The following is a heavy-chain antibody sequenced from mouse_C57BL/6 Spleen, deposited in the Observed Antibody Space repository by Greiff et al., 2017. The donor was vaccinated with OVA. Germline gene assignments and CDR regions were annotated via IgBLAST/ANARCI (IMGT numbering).Heavy chain of an antibody. CDR3: ARGLLEAMDY. V-gene: IGHV1-59*01. CDR2: IDPSDSYT. J-gene: IGHJ4*01. D-gene: IGHD2-1*01. Sequence: QVQLQQPGAELVRPGPSVKLSCKASGYTFTSYWMHWVKQRPGQGLEWIGVIDPSDSYTNYNQKFKGKATLTVDTSSSTAYMQLSSLTSEDSAVYYCARGLLEAMDYWGQGTSVTVSS. CDR1: GYTFTSYW.